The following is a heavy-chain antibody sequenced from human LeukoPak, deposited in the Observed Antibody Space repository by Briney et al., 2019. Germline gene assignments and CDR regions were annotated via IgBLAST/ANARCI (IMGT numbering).Heavy chain of an antibody. J-gene: IGHJ5*02. CDR2: ISAYNGNT. V-gene: IGHV1-18*01. D-gene: IGHD2-2*01. CDR1: GYTFTSYG. Sequence: GASVTVSCKASGYTFTSYGISWVRQAPGQGLEWMGWISAYNGNTNYAQELQGRVTMTTDTSTSTAYMELRSLRSDDTAVYYCARDAPRVYCSSTSCRGENWFDPWGQGTLVTVSS. CDR3: ARDAPRVYCSSTSCRGENWFDP.